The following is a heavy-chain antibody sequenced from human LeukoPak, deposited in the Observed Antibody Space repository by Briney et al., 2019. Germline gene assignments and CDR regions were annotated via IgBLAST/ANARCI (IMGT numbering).Heavy chain of an antibody. Sequence: ASVKVSCKASGYTFTNFDINWVRQAPGQGLEWMGWMNPVSGNAGSAQKFQGRVTMTRNTSISTAYMELSSLRSEDTAVYYCAVEGDSGLDGDAFDIWGQGTMVTVSS. D-gene: IGHD5-12*01. CDR2: MNPVSGNA. CDR1: GYTFTNFD. V-gene: IGHV1-8*01. J-gene: IGHJ3*02. CDR3: AVEGDSGLDGDAFDI.